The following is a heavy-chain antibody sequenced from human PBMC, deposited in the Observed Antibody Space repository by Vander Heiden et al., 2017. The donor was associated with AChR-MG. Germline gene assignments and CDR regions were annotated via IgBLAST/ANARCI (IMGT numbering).Heavy chain of an antibody. V-gene: IGHV1-69*06. CDR2: IIPIFGTA. Sequence: QVQLEQSGAEVKKPGSSVKVSCKASGGTFSSYAISWVRQAPGQGLEWMGGIIPIFGTANYAQKFQGRVTITADKSTSTAYMELSSLRSEETAVYYCARDYNYYDSSGYPNLYGMDVWGQGTTVTVSS. CDR1: GGTFSSYA. CDR3: ARDYNYYDSSGYPNLYGMDV. D-gene: IGHD3-22*01. J-gene: IGHJ6*02.